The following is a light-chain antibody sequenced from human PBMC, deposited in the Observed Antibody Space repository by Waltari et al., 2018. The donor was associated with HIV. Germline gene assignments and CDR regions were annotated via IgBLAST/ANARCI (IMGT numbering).Light chain of an antibody. CDR1: QAISNS. Sequence: DIQLTQSPTSLSASVGDRVTITCRARQAISNSIAWYQQRPGKAPRLLLFAASRLETGVTSRFIGSGSGTFFTLTITSLQPGDFATYYCQPYYSTTTLTFGQGTRVE. J-gene: IGKJ1*01. CDR3: QPYYSTTTLT. V-gene: IGKV1-NL1*01. CDR2: AAS.